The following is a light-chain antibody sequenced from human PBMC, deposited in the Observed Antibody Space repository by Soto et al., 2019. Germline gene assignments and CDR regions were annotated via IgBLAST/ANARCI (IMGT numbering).Light chain of an antibody. CDR2: EVS. CDR1: SSDVGGYNY. Sequence: QSVLTQPPSASGSPGQSVTISCTGTSSDVGGYNYVSWYQQHPGKAPKLMIYEVSRRPSGVPDRFSGSKSGNTASLTVSGPQAEDEADYYCSPYAGSNNLVFGGGTKLTVL. CDR3: SPYAGSNNLV. J-gene: IGLJ2*01. V-gene: IGLV2-8*01.